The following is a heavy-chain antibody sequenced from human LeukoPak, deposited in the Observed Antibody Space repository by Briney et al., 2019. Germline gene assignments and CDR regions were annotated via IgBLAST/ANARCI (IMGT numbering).Heavy chain of an antibody. D-gene: IGHD2/OR15-2a*01. V-gene: IGHV4-59*01. CDR2: IYYSGST. CDR1: GGSISSYY. CDR3: ARAYYYFYRFDP. Sequence: PSETLSLTCTVSGGSISSYYWSWIRQPPGKGLEWIGYIYYSGSTNYNLSLKSRVTISVDTSKNQFSLKLSSVTAADTAVYYCARAYYYFYRFDPWGQGTLVTVSS. J-gene: IGHJ5*02.